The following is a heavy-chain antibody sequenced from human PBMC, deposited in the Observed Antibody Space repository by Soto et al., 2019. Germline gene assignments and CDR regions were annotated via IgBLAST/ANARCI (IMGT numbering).Heavy chain of an antibody. CDR3: ASLPTGIKIFGVPYYFDY. V-gene: IGHV4-39*01. J-gene: IGHJ4*02. CDR2: IYYSGST. CDR1: GGSISSSSYY. D-gene: IGHD3-3*01. Sequence: ASETLSLTCTVSGGSISSSSYYWGWIRQPPGKGLEWIGSIYYSGSTYYNPSLKSRVTISVDTSKNQFSLKLSSVTAADTAVYYCASLPTGIKIFGVPYYFDYWGQGTLVTVSS.